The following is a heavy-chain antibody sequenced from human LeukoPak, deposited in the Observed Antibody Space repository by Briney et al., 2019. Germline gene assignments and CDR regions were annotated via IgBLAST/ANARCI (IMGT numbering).Heavy chain of an antibody. CDR2: INPNSGGT. J-gene: IGHJ6*02. CDR3: ARDPDIVATISHYGMDV. V-gene: IGHV1-2*02. Sequence: ASVKVSCKASGYTFTDSYMHWVRQAPGQGLEWMGWINPNSGGTKYAQKFQGRVTMTRDTSISTAHMELSRLRSDDTAVYYCARDPDIVATISHYGMDVWGQGTTVTVSS. CDR1: GYTFTDSY. D-gene: IGHD5-12*01.